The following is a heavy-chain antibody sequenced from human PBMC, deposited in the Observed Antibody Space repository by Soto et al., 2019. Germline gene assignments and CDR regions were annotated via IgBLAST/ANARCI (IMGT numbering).Heavy chain of an antibody. CDR2: MNPNSGNT. J-gene: IGHJ6*02. Sequence: QVQLVQSGAEVKKPGASVKVSCKASGYTFTSYDINWVRQATGQGLEWMGWMNPNSGNTGYAQKFQGRVTMTRNTSISTAYMELSSLRSEDTAVYYCARVLSRIPGHGYGMDVWGQGTTVTVSS. D-gene: IGHD2-21*01. CDR1: GYTFTSYD. V-gene: IGHV1-8*01. CDR3: ARVLSRIPGHGYGMDV.